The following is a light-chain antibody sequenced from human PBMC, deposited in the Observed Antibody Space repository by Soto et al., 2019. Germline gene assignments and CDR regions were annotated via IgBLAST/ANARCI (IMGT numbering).Light chain of an antibody. J-gene: IGKJ3*01. CDR1: QSVRSN. CDR2: GAS. Sequence: EIVMTQSPATLSVSPGERATLSCRASQSVRSNLAWYQQKPGQTPRLLIYGASTRATGISARFSGSGSGTEFTLTISSLQSEDFAVYYCQQYNDWSRAFGPGTKVDIK. V-gene: IGKV3-15*01. CDR3: QQYNDWSRA.